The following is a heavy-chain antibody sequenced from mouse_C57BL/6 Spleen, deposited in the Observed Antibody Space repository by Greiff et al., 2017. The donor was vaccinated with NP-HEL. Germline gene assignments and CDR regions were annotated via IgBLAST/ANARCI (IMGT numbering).Heavy chain of an antibody. J-gene: IGHJ4*01. CDR1: GFTFSDYG. V-gene: IGHV5-17*01. D-gene: IGHD2-3*01. CDR2: ISSGSSTI. CDR3: ARRIYDGAAGYAMDY. Sequence: EVQVVESGGGLVKPGGSLKLSCAASGFTFSDYGMHWVRQAPEKGLEWVAYISSGSSTIYYADTVKGRFTISRDNAKNTLFLQMTSLRSEDTAMYDCARRIYDGAAGYAMDYWGQGTSVTVSS.